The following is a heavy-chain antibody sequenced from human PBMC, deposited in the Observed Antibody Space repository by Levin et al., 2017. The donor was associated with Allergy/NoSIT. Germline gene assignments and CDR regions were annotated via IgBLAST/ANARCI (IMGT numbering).Heavy chain of an antibody. CDR3: ARGGILLEPTAYDYFNGLDV. CDR1: GGNFHTSG. V-gene: IGHV1-69*13. J-gene: IGHJ6*02. CDR2: VIPLFPTS. Sequence: SVKVSCRSTGGNFHTSGFTWVRRAPGQGLEWMGGVIPLFPTSTYAQKFQGRVTITADESTRTAHMQLSSLTSDDTAVYYCARGGILLEPTAYDYFNGLDVWGQGTTVTV. D-gene: IGHD1-1*01.